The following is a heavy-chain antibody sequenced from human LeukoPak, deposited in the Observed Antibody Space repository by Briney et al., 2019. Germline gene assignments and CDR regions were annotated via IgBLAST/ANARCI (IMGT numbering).Heavy chain of an antibody. CDR2: IIPIFGTA. J-gene: IGHJ6*03. Sequence: ASVKVSCKASGGTFSSYAISWVRQAPGQGLEWMGGIIPIFGTANYAQKFQGRVTITADKSTSTAYMELSSLRSEDTAVYYCAGGESYYYYYMDVWGKGTTVTVSS. V-gene: IGHV1-69*06. CDR1: GGTFSSYA. CDR3: AGGESYYYYYMDV.